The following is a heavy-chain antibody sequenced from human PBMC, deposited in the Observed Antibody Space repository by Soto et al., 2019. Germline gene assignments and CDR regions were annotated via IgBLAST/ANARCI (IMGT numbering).Heavy chain of an antibody. CDR3: ARGQRGRGYDILTGYYKHYYYYMDV. D-gene: IGHD3-9*01. CDR2: INHSGST. J-gene: IGHJ6*03. V-gene: IGHV4-34*01. Sequence: SETLSLTCAVYGGSFSGYYWSWIRQPPGKGLEWIGEINHSGSTNYNPSLKSRVTISVDTSKNQFSLKLSSVTAADTAVYYCARGQRGRGYDILTGYYKHYYYYMDVWGKGTTVT. CDR1: GGSFSGYY.